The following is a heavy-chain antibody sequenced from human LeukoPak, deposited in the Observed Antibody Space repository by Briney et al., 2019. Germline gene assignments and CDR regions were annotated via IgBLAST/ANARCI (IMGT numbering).Heavy chain of an antibody. V-gene: IGHV4-61*02. CDR3: ARAAHSGSLAPFDY. CDR2: VYTSGST. D-gene: IGHD1-26*01. J-gene: IGHJ4*02. Sequence: SQTLSLTCTVSGGSISSGSYYWGWIRQPAGKGLEWIGRVYTSGSTNYNPSLKSRVTMSIDTSKNQFSLKLSSVTAADTAVYYCARAAHSGSLAPFDYWGQGTLVTVSS. CDR1: GGSISSGSYY.